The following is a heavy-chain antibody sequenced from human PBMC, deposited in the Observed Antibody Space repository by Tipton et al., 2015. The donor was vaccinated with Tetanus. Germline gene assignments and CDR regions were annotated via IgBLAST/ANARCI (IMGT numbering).Heavy chain of an antibody. CDR2: IYYNGGT. Sequence: TLSLTCTVSGASISSSYWSWIRQPPGKGLEWIGSIYYNGGTNSNPSLKSRVAISVDTSRNQFSLRLTSVTAADTPLYYCAREVVNSGYDSSKYYFDYWGQGTLVTVSS. CDR3: AREVVNSGYDSSKYYFDY. CDR1: GASISSSY. D-gene: IGHD3-22*01. V-gene: IGHV4-59*01. J-gene: IGHJ4*02.